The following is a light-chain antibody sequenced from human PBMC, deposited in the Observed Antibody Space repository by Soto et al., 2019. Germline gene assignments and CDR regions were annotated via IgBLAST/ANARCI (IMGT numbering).Light chain of an antibody. CDR2: AAS. J-gene: IGKJ1*01. CDR3: QQSYSTPRT. V-gene: IGKV1-39*01. CDR1: QSISSY. Sequence: DIQMTQSPSSLSASVGDRVTITCRASQSISSYLNWYQQKPWKAPKLLIYAASSLQSGVPSRFSGSGSGTDFTLTISSLQPEDFATYDCQQSYSTPRTFGQGTKVEIK.